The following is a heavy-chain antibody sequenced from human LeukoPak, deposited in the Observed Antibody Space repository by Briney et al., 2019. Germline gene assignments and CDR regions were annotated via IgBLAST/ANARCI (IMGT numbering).Heavy chain of an antibody. J-gene: IGHJ4*02. CDR2: ISYDGSNK. CDR3: ARARNYYDSSGYYALGY. Sequence: SGGSLRLSCAASGFTFSSYAMHWVRQAPGKGLEWVAVISYDGSNKYYADSVKGRFTISRDNSKNTLYLQMNSLRAEDTAVYYCARARNYYDSSGYYALGYWGQGTLVTVSS. CDR1: GFTFSSYA. D-gene: IGHD3-22*01. V-gene: IGHV3-30-3*01.